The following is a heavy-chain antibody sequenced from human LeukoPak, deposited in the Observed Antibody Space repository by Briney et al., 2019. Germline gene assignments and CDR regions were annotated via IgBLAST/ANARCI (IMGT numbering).Heavy chain of an antibody. D-gene: IGHD3-3*01. CDR2: INHSGST. CDR1: GGSFSGYY. Sequence: SETLSLTCAVYGGSFSGYYWSWIRQPPGKGLEWIGEINHSGSTNYNPPLKSRVTISVDTSKNQFSLKLSSVTAADTAVYYCARGGGITIFGVVMAFDYWGQGTLVTVSS. CDR3: ARGGGITIFGVVMAFDY. J-gene: IGHJ4*02. V-gene: IGHV4-34*01.